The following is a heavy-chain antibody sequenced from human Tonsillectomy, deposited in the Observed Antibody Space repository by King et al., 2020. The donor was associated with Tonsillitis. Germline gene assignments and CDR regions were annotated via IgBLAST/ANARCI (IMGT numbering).Heavy chain of an antibody. D-gene: IGHD4-17*01. V-gene: IGHV3-23*04. CDR3: TRHGDYTRPRYYYYMDV. CDR2: VSGSGGVT. CDR1: GFTFSSYA. Sequence: DVQLVESGGGLVQPGGSLRLSCAASGFTFSSYALNWVRQAPGKGLEWVSTVSGSGGVTYYTDSVKGRFTISRDFSKNTLYLQMNSLRAGDTAVYFCTRHGDYTRPRYYYYMDVWGKGTTVTVSS. J-gene: IGHJ6*03.